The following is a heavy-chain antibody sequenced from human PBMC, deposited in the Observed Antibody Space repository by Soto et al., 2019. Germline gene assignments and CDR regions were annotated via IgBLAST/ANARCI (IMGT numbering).Heavy chain of an antibody. CDR2: ISAYNGNT. CDR1: GYTVTSYG. J-gene: IGHJ6*02. Sequence: SSVKVSCKASGYTVTSYGISWGRQAPGQGLEWMGWISAYNGNTNYAQKLQGRVTMTTDTSTSTDYMELRSMRSDDTAVYYCARDRSKTVDTAMASEDYYYYGMDVWG. CDR3: ARDRSKTVDTAMASEDYYYYGMDV. V-gene: IGHV1-18*01. D-gene: IGHD5-18*01.